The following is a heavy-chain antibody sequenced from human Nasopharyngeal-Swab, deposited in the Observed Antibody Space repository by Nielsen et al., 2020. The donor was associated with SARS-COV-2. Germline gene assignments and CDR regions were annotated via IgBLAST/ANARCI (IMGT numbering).Heavy chain of an antibody. CDR1: GFTFSSYA. CDR3: AKDSGTWFGELLSGCMDV. CDR2: ISYDGSNK. D-gene: IGHD3-10*01. V-gene: IGHV3-30-3*01. Sequence: GGSLRLSCAASGFTFSSYAMHWVRQASGNGLEWVAVISYDGSNKYYADSVKGRFTISRDNSKNTLYLQMNSLRAEDTAVYYCAKDSGTWFGELLSGCMDVWGQGTTVTVSS. J-gene: IGHJ6*02.